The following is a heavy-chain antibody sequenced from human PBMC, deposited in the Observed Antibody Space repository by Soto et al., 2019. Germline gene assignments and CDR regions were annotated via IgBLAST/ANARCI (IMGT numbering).Heavy chain of an antibody. D-gene: IGHD1-26*01. CDR1: GATLNSFINYV. CDR2: IIPVFGAA. V-gene: IGHV1-69*12. CDR3: ARGETKKLLVLKYDALAS. J-gene: IGHJ3*01. Sequence: QVQLVQSGAEVKKPGSSVRVSCKASGATLNSFINYVITWVRQATGQGLEYMGGIIPVFGAANHAQKFQVRVTISADEPKRTVKMELRSLTSNETAVYYCARGETKKLLVLKYDALASWGKGTMVTVSS.